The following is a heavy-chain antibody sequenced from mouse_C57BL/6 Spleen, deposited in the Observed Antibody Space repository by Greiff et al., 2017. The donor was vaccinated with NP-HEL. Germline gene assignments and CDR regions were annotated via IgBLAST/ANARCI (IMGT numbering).Heavy chain of an antibody. CDR1: GFTFSDYY. V-gene: IGHV5-16*01. Sequence: DVKLVESEGGLVQPGSSMKLSCTASGFTFSDYYMAWVRQVPEKGLEWVANINYDGSSTYYLDSLKSRFIISRDNAKNILYLQMSSLKSEDTATYYCARGRYYGSSSHWYFDVWGTGTTVTVSS. CDR3: ARGRYYGSSSHWYFDV. D-gene: IGHD1-1*01. J-gene: IGHJ1*03. CDR2: INYDGSST.